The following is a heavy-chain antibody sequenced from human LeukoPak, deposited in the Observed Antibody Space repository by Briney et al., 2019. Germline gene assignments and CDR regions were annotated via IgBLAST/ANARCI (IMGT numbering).Heavy chain of an antibody. J-gene: IGHJ6*03. CDR2: IYPNSGGT. V-gene: IGHV1-2*02. Sequence: ASVKVSCKASGHTFTGYSMHWVRQAPGQGLEWMGWIYPNSGGTNYAQKFQGRVTMTRDTSISTAYMELSRLRSDDTAVYYCARAPNRSGGSCYTPYYYYYRDVWGKGTTVTVSS. CDR3: ARAPNRSGGSCYTPYYYYYRDV. CDR1: GHTFTGYS. D-gene: IGHD2-15*01.